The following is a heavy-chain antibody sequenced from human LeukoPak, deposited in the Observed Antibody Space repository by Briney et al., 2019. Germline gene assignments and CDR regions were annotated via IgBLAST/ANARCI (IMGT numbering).Heavy chain of an antibody. CDR2: IYYSGST. CDR1: GGSISSYY. Sequence: PSETLSLTCTVSGGSISSYYWSWIRQPPGKGLEWIGYIYYSGSTNYNPSLKSRVTISVDTSKNQFSLKLSSVTAADTAVYYCARDGYSSSGQAFDYWGQGTLVTVSS. V-gene: IGHV4-59*01. D-gene: IGHD6-13*01. J-gene: IGHJ4*02. CDR3: ARDGYSSSGQAFDY.